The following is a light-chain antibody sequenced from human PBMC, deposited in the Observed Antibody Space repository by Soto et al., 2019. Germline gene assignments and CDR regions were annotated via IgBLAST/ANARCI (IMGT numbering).Light chain of an antibody. CDR2: GSS. Sequence: DIQMTQTPSSLSASVGDRVTIACRASQAISNFLAWYQQKPGKVPTLLVYGSSTLQSGVPSRFSGSGSGTDFTLTISSLQPEDFATYYCQQSFSTPWTFGQGTKVDIK. CDR3: QQSFSTPWT. V-gene: IGKV1-27*01. J-gene: IGKJ1*01. CDR1: QAISNF.